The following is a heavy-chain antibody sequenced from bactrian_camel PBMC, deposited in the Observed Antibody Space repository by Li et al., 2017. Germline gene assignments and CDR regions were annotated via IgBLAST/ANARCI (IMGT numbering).Heavy chain of an antibody. CDR2: ISSGGGNT. D-gene: IGHD6*01. Sequence: VQLVESGGGLVQPGGSLRLSCVASEFMFGSYIMSWVRQAPGKGLEWVSGISSGGGNTYYADSVKGRFTISRDNAKNTLYLQLSDLKTEDTAMYYCAKDTMRYGGTWSYNYWGQGTQVTVS. CDR3: AKDTMRYGGTWSYNY. J-gene: IGHJ4*01. V-gene: IGHV3S40*01. CDR1: EFMFGSYI.